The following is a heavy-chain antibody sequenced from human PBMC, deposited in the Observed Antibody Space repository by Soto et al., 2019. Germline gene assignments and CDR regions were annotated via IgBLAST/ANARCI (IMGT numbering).Heavy chain of an antibody. J-gene: IGHJ6*02. CDR1: GFTFSSYW. V-gene: IGHV3-74*01. CDR3: ARDYYDSSGYYSTRSWLFYYYYYGMDV. CDR2: INSDGSST. Sequence: GGSLRLSCAASGFTFSSYWMHWVRQAPGKGLVWVSRINSDGSSTSYADSVKGRFTISRDNAKNTLYLQMNSLRAEDTAVYYCARDYYDSSGYYSTRSWLFYYYYYGMDVWGQGTTVTVSS. D-gene: IGHD3-22*01.